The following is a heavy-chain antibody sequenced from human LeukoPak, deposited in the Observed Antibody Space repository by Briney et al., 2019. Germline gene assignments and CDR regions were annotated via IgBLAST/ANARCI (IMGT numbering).Heavy chain of an antibody. J-gene: IGHJ4*02. Sequence: SETLSLTCTVSVFSFSSGYYWGWIRQTPGKGLEWIGNIYHTGSTYYNLSLKSRMTISIDTSKNQFSLKLSSVTAADTAVYYCARDGIAAAIDYWGQGTLVTVSS. CDR2: IYHTGST. CDR3: ARDGIAAAIDY. V-gene: IGHV4-38-2*02. D-gene: IGHD6-13*01. CDR1: VFSFSSGYY.